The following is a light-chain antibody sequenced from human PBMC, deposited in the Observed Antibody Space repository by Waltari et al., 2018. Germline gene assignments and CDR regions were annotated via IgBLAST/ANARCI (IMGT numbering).Light chain of an antibody. V-gene: IGKV4-1*01. Sequence: DIVMTQSPESLAVSLGEGATINCKSSPRVFYSSNNKNSLAWYQQKPGQPPKLLIYGASTRESGVPDRFSGSGSGTDFTLTISSLQAEDVAVYYCQQYYSTPYTFGQGTKLEIK. CDR1: PRVFYSSNNKNS. J-gene: IGKJ2*01. CDR2: GAS. CDR3: QQYYSTPYT.